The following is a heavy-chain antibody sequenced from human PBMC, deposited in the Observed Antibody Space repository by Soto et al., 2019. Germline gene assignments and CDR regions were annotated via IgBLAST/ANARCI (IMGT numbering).Heavy chain of an antibody. D-gene: IGHD3-10*01. V-gene: IGHV3-21*01. CDR3: SRTTRGTTHTPAFDI. Sequence: EVQLVESGGGLVKPGGSLRLSCAASGFLFNSYSMNWVRQAPGKGLEWVSSISSSGTYIYYADSVKGRCTISRDNAKNSNYLEMNSLRAEDTALYDCSRTTRGTTHTPAFDIWGQGTMVTVSS. CDR2: ISSSGTYI. J-gene: IGHJ3*02. CDR1: GFLFNSYS.